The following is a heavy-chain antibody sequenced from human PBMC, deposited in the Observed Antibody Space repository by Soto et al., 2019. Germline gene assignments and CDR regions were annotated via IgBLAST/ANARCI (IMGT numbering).Heavy chain of an antibody. V-gene: IGHV3-33*01. Sequence: QVQLVESGGGVVQPGRSLRLSCAASGFTFSSYGMHWVRQAPGKGLEWVAVIWYDGSNKYYADSVKGRFTISRDNSKNTLYLQMNSLRAEDTAVYYCARQDAVASTFLDYFDYWGQGTLVTVSS. CDR1: GFTFSSYG. J-gene: IGHJ4*02. CDR3: ARQDAVASTFLDYFDY. D-gene: IGHD6-19*01. CDR2: IWYDGSNK.